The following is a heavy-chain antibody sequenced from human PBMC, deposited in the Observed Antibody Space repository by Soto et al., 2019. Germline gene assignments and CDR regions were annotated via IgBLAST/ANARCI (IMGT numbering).Heavy chain of an antibody. V-gene: IGHV5-10-1*01. CDR2: IDPSDSYT. J-gene: IGHJ6*02. CDR3: ARQSSYYYDSSGYSGYYGMDV. D-gene: IGHD3-22*01. CDR1: GYSFTSYW. Sequence: GESLKISCQGSGYSFTSYWISWVRQMPGKGLEWMGRIDPSDSYTNYSPSFQGHVTISADKSISTAYLQWSSLKASDTAMYYCARQSSYYYDSSGYSGYYGMDVWGQGTTVTVSS.